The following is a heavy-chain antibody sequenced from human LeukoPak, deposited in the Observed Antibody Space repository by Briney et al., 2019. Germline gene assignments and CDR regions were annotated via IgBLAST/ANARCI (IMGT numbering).Heavy chain of an antibody. CDR2: ISASGVMT. V-gene: IGHV3-23*01. CDR1: GFTFTNYA. J-gene: IGHJ3*02. Sequence: GGSLRLSCAASGFTFTNYAMTWVRQAPGKGLEWVSSISASGVMTYYADSVKGRFTISRDNSKNTLYLQMNSLRAEDTALYYCARDRAMWIVATIGAFDIWGQGTMVTVSS. CDR3: ARDRAMWIVATIGAFDI. D-gene: IGHD5-12*01.